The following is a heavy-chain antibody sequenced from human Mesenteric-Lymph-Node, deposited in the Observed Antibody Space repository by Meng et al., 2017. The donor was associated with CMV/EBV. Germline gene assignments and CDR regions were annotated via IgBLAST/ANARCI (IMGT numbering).Heavy chain of an antibody. D-gene: IGHD2-2*01. CDR1: GGSFSGYY. V-gene: IGHV4-34*01. J-gene: IGHJ5*02. CDR2: INHSGST. CDR3: ARVYQLLLFGWFDP. Sequence: GSLRLSCAVYGGSFSGYYWSWIRQRPGKGLEWIGEINHSGSTNYNPSLKRRVTISVDTSKNQFSLKLSSVTAADTAVYYCARVYQLLLFGWFDPWGQGTLVTVSS.